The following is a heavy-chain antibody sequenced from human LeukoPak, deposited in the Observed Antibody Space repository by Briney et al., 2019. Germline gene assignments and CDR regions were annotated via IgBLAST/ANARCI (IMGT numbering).Heavy chain of an antibody. CDR1: GFTFSDYY. CDR2: INHSGST. Sequence: GSLRLSCAASGFTFSDYYMSWIRQPPGKGLEWIGEINHSGSTNYNPSLKSRVTISIDTSRTQFSLRLSSVTAADTAMYYCARWTSAGHWFDPWGQGTLVTVSS. V-gene: IGHV4-34*01. CDR3: ARWTSAGHWFDP. D-gene: IGHD3/OR15-3a*01. J-gene: IGHJ5*02.